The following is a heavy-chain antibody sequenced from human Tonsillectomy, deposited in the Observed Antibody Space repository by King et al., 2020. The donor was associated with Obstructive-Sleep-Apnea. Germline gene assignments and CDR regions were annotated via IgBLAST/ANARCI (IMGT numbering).Heavy chain of an antibody. J-gene: IGHJ4*02. CDR3: AKGDYGGNSLNFDY. V-gene: IGHV3-33*06. Sequence: VQLVESGGGVVQPGRSLRLSCAASGFTFSSYGMHWVRQAPGKGLEWVAVIWYDGSNKYYADSVEGRFTISRDNSKNTLYLQMNSLRAEDTAVYYCAKGDYGGNSLNFDYWGQGTLVTVSS. CDR2: IWYDGSNK. CDR1: GFTFSSYG. D-gene: IGHD4-23*01.